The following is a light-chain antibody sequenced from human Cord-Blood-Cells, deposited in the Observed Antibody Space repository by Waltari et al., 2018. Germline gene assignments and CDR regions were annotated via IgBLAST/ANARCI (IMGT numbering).Light chain of an antibody. Sequence: QSALTQPASVSGSPGQSITISCTGTSSDAGGYNYVSWYQQHPGKAPKLMIYDVSNRPSGVSNRFSGSKSGNTASLTISGLQAEDEADYYCSSYTSSSGVFGRGTKLTVL. CDR3: SSYTSSSGV. CDR1: SSDAGGYNY. CDR2: DVS. J-gene: IGLJ3*02. V-gene: IGLV2-14*03.